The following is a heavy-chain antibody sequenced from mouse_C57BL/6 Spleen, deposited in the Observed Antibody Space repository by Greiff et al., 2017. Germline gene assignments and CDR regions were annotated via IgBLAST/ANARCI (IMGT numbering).Heavy chain of an antibody. Sequence: QVQLKQSGAELVKPGASVKMSCKASGYTFTSYWITWVKQRPGQGLEWIGDIYPGSGSTNYNEKFKSKATLTVDTSSSTAYMQLSSLTSEDSAVYYCARSGYDYFDYWGQGTTLTVSS. V-gene: IGHV1-55*01. J-gene: IGHJ2*01. CDR1: GYTFTSYW. CDR3: ARSGYDYFDY. CDR2: IYPGSGST. D-gene: IGHD2-2*01.